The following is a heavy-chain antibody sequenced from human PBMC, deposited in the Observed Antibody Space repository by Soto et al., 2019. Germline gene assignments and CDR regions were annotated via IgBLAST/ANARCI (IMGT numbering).Heavy chain of an antibody. J-gene: IGHJ1*01. CDR1: GFTFSSYW. CDR3: AREFGDYVGEEYFQH. V-gene: IGHV3-74*01. CDR2: INADGSST. D-gene: IGHD4-17*01. Sequence: EVQLVESGGGLVQPGGSLRLSCAASGFTFSSYWMHWVRQAPGKGLVWVSRINADGSSTSYADSVKGRFTTSRDNAKNTLYLYMSSLRAEDTAVYFCAREFGDYVGEEYFQHWCQGTLVTVSS.